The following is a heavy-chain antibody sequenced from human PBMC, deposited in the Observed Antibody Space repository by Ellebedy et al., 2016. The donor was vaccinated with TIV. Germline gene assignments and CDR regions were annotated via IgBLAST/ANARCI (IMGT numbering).Heavy chain of an antibody. CDR3: ARRITMVRGVIRETYAFDI. Sequence: GESLKISCKGSGYSFTSYWIGWVRQVPGKGLEWMGIIYPGDSDTRYSPSFQAQVPISADKSISTAYLQWSTLKASDTAMYYCARRITMVRGVIRETYAFDIWGQGTMVTVSS. D-gene: IGHD3-10*01. CDR1: GYSFTSYW. J-gene: IGHJ3*02. CDR2: IYPGDSDT. V-gene: IGHV5-51*01.